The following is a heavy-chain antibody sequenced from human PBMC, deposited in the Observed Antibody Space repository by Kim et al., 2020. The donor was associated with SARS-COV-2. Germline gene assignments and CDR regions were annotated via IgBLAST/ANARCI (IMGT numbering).Heavy chain of an antibody. J-gene: IGHJ4*02. V-gene: IGHV3-23*01. Sequence: GRFTISRDKSKNTLYLQMNSLRAEDTAVYYCAKRYWDCSSTTCYAGFFDYWGQGTLVTVSS. D-gene: IGHD2-2*01. CDR3: AKRYWDCSSTTCYAGFFDY.